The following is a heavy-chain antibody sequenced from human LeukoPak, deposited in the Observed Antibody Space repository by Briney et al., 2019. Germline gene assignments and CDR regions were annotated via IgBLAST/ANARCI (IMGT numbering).Heavy chain of an antibody. D-gene: IGHD5-24*01. Sequence: PGGSLRLSCAASGFTFSSYSMNWVRQAPGKGLEWVSSISSSSSYIYYADSVKSRFTISRDNAKNSLYLQMNSLRAEDTAVYYCARDLRSVATITGDFDYWGQGTLVTVSS. J-gene: IGHJ4*02. V-gene: IGHV3-21*01. CDR3: ARDLRSVATITGDFDY. CDR1: GFTFSSYS. CDR2: ISSSSSYI.